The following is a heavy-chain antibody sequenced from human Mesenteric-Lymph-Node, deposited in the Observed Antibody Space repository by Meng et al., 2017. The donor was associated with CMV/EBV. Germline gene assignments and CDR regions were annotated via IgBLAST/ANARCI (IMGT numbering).Heavy chain of an antibody. J-gene: IGHJ6*02. V-gene: IGHV1-69*05. CDR2: IIPIFGTA. CDR1: GGTFSSYA. CDR3: ARGGSIAASGNYYYYYGMDV. Sequence: SVKVSCKASGGTFSSYAISWVRQAPGQGLEWMGGIIPIFGTANYAQKFQGRVTMTRDTSTSTVYMELSSLRSEDTAVYYCARGGSIAASGNYYYYYGMDVWGQGTTVTVSS. D-gene: IGHD6-6*01.